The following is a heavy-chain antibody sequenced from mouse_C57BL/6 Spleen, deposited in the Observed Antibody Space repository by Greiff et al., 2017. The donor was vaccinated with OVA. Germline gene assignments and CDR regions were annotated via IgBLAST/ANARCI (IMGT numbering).Heavy chain of an antibody. CDR1: GFSLTSYG. Sequence: QVQLQQSGPGLVQPSQSLSITCTVSGFSLTSYGVHWVRQSPGKGLEWLGVIWSGGSTDYNAAFISRLSISKDNSKSQVFFKMNSLQADDTAIYYCARNEGGGLRQEFAYWGQGTLVTVSA. V-gene: IGHV2-2*01. CDR2: IWSGGST. D-gene: IGHD2-4*01. J-gene: IGHJ3*01. CDR3: ARNEGGGLRQEFAY.